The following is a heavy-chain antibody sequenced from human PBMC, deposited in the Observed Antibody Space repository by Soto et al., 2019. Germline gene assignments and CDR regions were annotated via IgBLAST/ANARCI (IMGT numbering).Heavy chain of an antibody. D-gene: IGHD1-26*01. J-gene: IGHJ4*02. CDR1: GFTVSSNF. CDR3: ARVPYYYHFDF. CDR2: MYSGGST. V-gene: IGHV3-66*01. Sequence: GGSLRLSCAASGFTVSSNFMTWVRQAPGKGLDWVSLMYSGGSTSYADSVKGRFTISRDSSKNTLYLQMNNLRAEDTAVHYCARVPYYYHFDFWGQGALVTVSS.